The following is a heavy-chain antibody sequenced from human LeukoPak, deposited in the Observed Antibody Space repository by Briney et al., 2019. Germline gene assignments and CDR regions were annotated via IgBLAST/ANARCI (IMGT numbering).Heavy chain of an antibody. D-gene: IGHD6-19*01. V-gene: IGHV3-23*01. CDR3: TRNSGWYGLS. CDR1: GFTFSSYN. CDR2: IDYGGGSG. J-gene: IGHJ1*01. Sequence: GGSLRLSCAASGFTFSSYNMNWIRQAPGKGLEWVSSIDYGGGSGHYADSVKGRFTISRDNSNNTLFLHLNSLRGEDTAVYYCTRNSGWYGLSWGQGTLVTVSS.